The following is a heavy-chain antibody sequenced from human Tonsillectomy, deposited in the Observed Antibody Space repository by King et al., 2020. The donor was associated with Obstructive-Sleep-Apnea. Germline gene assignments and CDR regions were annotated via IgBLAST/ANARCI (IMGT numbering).Heavy chain of an antibody. J-gene: IGHJ4*02. D-gene: IGHD6-13*01. V-gene: IGHV1-8*01. CDR3: ARGIRIAAAGEYYFDY. Sequence: QLVQSGAEVKKPGASVKVSCKASGYTFTSYDINWGRPATGQGLEWMGWMNPNSGNTGYAQKFQGRGTTTRNTSISTAYMEPSSLRSEDTAVDYCARGIRIAAAGEYYFDYWGQGTLVTVSS. CDR1: GYTFTSYD. CDR2: MNPNSGNT.